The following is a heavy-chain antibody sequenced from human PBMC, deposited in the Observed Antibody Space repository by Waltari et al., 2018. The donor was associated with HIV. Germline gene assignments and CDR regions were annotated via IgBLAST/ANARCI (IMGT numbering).Heavy chain of an antibody. Sequence: QVQLVESGGGVVQPGGSLRLSCAASGFTFRDNAMHWVRQASGKGPEWLTFITYVAGGIFYADSVRGRFTVSRDNSKNTQFLQMNSLRPEDSAVYFCVAEVGPRDFGNWGQGVLVTVSS. D-gene: IGHD1-26*01. J-gene: IGHJ4*02. V-gene: IGHV3-30*03. CDR2: ITYVAGGI. CDR3: VAEVGPRDFGN. CDR1: GFTFRDNA.